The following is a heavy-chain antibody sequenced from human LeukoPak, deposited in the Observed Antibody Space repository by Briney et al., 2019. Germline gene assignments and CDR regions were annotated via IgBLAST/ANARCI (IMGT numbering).Heavy chain of an antibody. Sequence: GGSLRLSCAASGFTFSSYAMNWVRQAPGKGLEWVSAMSGSGGTTYYVDSVKGRFTISRDNAKNSLYLQMSSLRAEDTAIYYCARGVPTGIDYFDYWGQGTLATVSS. D-gene: IGHD1-1*01. CDR2: MSGSGGTT. J-gene: IGHJ4*02. CDR1: GFTFSSYA. CDR3: ARGVPTGIDYFDY. V-gene: IGHV3-23*01.